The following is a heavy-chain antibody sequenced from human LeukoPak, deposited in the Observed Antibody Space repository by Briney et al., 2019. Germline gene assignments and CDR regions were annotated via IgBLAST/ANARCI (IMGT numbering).Heavy chain of an antibody. Sequence: SETLSLTCTVSGGSISSSSYYWGWIRQPPGKGLEWIGSIYYSGSTYYNPSLKSRVTISVGTSKNQFSLKLSSVPAADTAVYYCARTRGYSYGLGDWFDPWGQGTLVTVSS. CDR3: ARTRGYSYGLGDWFDP. J-gene: IGHJ5*02. V-gene: IGHV4-39*01. D-gene: IGHD5-18*01. CDR1: GGSISSSSYY. CDR2: IYYSGST.